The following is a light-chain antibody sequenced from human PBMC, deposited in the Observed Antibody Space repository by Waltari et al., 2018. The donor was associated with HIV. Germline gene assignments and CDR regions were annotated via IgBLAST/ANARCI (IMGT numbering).Light chain of an antibody. Sequence: EIVLTQSPGTLSLSPGERATLSCRASPSVSSSYLAWYQQKPGQAPRLLIYGASSRATGIPDRFSGSGSGTDFTLTISRLEPEDFAVYYCQQYGSPPYTFGQGTKLEIK. J-gene: IGKJ2*01. V-gene: IGKV3-20*01. CDR1: PSVSSSY. CDR3: QQYGSPPYT. CDR2: GAS.